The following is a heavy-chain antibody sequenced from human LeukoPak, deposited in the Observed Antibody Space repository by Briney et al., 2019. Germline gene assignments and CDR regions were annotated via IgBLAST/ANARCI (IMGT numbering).Heavy chain of an antibody. CDR3: ARNADFWSGYGYYYYMDV. D-gene: IGHD3-3*01. V-gene: IGHV4-4*02. J-gene: IGHJ6*03. CDR2: IFHSGST. CDR1: GGSISNDNW. Sequence: PSETLSLTCSLSGGSISNDNWWSWVRQPPGKGLEWIGEIFHSGSTNYNPSLKSRLTISLDKSKNQFSLKLNSMTAADTAVYYCARNADFWSGYGYYYYMDVWGKGTTVTVS.